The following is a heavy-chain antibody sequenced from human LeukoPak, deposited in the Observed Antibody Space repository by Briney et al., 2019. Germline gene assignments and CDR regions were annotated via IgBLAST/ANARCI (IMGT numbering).Heavy chain of an antibody. J-gene: IGHJ4*02. CDR2: ISNDGNYK. Sequence: GRSLRLSCAASGFIFNNYAIYWVRQAPGKGLEWVAVISNDGNYKYYADSVEGRFAVSRDNSKNMLYLQMNSLGADDTAVYYCARRPVATIKGYFDSWGQGALVTVSS. CDR1: GFIFNNYA. D-gene: IGHD5-24*01. V-gene: IGHV3-30*09. CDR3: ARRPVATIKGYFDS.